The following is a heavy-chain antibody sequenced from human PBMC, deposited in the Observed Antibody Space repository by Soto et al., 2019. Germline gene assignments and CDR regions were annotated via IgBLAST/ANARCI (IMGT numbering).Heavy chain of an antibody. CDR1: GFTFGNYW. V-gene: IGHV3-74*01. Sequence: GSPRLSCAASGFTFGNYWMHWVRQAPGKGPEWVSRMTSDGRTIQYADSVKGRFTVSRDNAKNTMYLQMDSLRAEDTAVYYCARAEVDYWGPGTLVTVSS. J-gene: IGHJ4*02. CDR3: ARAEVDY. CDR2: MTSDGRTI.